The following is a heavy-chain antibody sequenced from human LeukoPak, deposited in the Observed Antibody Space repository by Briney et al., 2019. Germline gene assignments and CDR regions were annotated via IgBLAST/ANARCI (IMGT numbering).Heavy chain of an antibody. CDR1: GFSVRDNY. D-gene: IGHD5-18*01. CDR3: AKGGDSYGPENHFDY. CDR2: IYNDGSP. Sequence: QPGGSLRLSCAPSGFSVRDNYMNWVRQALGKGLEWVSIIYNDGSPYYTDSVKGRFTISKDNFKNRLYLQMNSLRAEDTAVYYCAKGGDSYGPENHFDYWGQGTLVTVSS. V-gene: IGHV3-53*01. J-gene: IGHJ4*02.